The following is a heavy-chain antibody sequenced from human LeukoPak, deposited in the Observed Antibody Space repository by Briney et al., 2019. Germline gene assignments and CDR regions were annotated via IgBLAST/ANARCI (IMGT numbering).Heavy chain of an antibody. CDR3: TRASVVGVTGLPDY. J-gene: IGHJ4*02. CDR2: IRNKAYGETA. Sequence: GRSLRLSCTASGFTLGDYAMTWVRQAPGKGLEWVGFIRNKAYGETAEYAASVKGRFTISRDDSNSIAYLQMNSLKTEDTAVYYCTRASVVGVTGLPDYWGQGTLVTVSS. CDR1: GFTLGDYA. D-gene: IGHD1-26*01. V-gene: IGHV3-49*04.